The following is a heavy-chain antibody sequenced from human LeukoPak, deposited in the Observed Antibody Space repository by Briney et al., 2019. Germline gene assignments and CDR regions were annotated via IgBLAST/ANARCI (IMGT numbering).Heavy chain of an antibody. CDR3: ARNIWFGESADAFDI. CDR2: ISAYNGNT. Sequence: ASVKVSCKASGYTFTSYGISWVRQAPGRGLEWMGRISAYNGNTNYAQKLQGRVTMTTDTSTSTAYMELSRLTSDDTAVYYCARNIWFGESADAFDIWGQGTMVTVSS. V-gene: IGHV1-18*01. D-gene: IGHD3-10*01. J-gene: IGHJ3*02. CDR1: GYTFTSYG.